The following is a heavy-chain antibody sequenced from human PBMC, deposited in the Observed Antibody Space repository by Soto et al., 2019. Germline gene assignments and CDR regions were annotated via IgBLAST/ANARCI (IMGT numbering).Heavy chain of an antibody. J-gene: IGHJ5*02. D-gene: IGHD5-12*01. CDR2: INAGYGHT. Sequence: QVQLVQSGAEVKKPGASVKVSCKAAGYTFTTYPIHWVRQAPGQRLEWMGWINAGYGHTKYSQKFQGRVTITRDTSASTASMELSGLTSEDTAVYYCARDRGYRSYDPWGQGTLVTVSS. CDR1: GYTFTTYP. CDR3: ARDRGYRSYDP. V-gene: IGHV1-3*01.